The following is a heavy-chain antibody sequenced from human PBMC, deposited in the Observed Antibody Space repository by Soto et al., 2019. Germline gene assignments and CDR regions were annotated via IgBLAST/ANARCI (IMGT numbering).Heavy chain of an antibody. Sequence: QAVGSLRLSCAASGFTFSSYAMNWVRQAPGKGLEWVALISYDGSNKYYADSVKGRFTISRDSSKNTLYLQMNSLRAADTAVYYCGRCSSTSCHLGSDYWGQGTLVTVSS. V-gene: IGHV3-30-3*01. CDR2: ISYDGSNK. D-gene: IGHD2-2*01. CDR1: GFTFSSYA. CDR3: GRCSSTSCHLGSDY. J-gene: IGHJ4*02.